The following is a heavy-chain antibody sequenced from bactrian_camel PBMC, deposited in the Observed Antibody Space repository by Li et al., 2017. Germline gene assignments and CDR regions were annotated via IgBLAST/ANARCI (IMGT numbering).Heavy chain of an antibody. CDR1: GFPFSNTG. V-gene: IGHV3S10*01. Sequence: VQLVESGGTLVQPGKSLTLSCAASGFPFSNTGMMWVRQAPGKDLEWVAMIDSLDRTTYADSVKGRFTISQDNAKSPLYLQMNDLKPEDSAMYYCAGVPFGDGYCSDQGQTFDYWGQGTQVTVS. CDR3: AGVPFGDGYCSDQGQTFDY. CDR2: IDSLDRT. D-gene: IGHD3*01. J-gene: IGHJ4*01.